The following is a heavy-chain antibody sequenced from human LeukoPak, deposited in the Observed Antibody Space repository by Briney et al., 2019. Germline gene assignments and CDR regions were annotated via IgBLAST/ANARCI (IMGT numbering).Heavy chain of an antibody. Sequence: SVKVSCKASGGVFTTYAASWVRQAPGQGLEWMGSIIPFLGTTNYAQKFQGRVTITADEPTRTAYMELTYVRSDDTAVYYCTIIPNVILFTHYFEYWGQGTLVTVSS. J-gene: IGHJ4*02. V-gene: IGHV1-69*11. D-gene: IGHD2-21*01. CDR1: GGVFTTYA. CDR2: IIPFLGTT. CDR3: TIIPNVILFTHYFEY.